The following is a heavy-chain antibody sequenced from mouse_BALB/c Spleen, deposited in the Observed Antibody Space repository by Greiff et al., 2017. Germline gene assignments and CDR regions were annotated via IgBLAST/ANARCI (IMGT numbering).Heavy chain of an antibody. V-gene: IGHV1S34*01. CDR1: GYSFTGYY. CDR2: ISCYNGAT. J-gene: IGHJ4*01. Sequence: LVKTGASVKISCKASGYSFTGYYMHWVKQSHGKSLEWIGYISCYNGATSYNQKFKGKATFTVDTSSSTAYMQFNSLTSEDSAVYYCAREGLGRGYAMDDWGQGTSGTVSS. CDR3: AREGLGRGYAMDD. D-gene: IGHD3-3*01.